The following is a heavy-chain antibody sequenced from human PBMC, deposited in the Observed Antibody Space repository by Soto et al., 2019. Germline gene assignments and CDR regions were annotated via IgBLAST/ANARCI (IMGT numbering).Heavy chain of an antibody. J-gene: IGHJ6*02. Sequence: SVQVSCKSSGRTFNIYAISWVRQAPGQGLEWMGGIIPIFGTANYAQKLQGRVIMTIDTSTSTAYMELRSLRSDDTATYYCARDDGFGEPDVWGPGTTVTVSS. V-gene: IGHV1-69*05. D-gene: IGHD3-10*01. CDR1: GRTFNIYA. CDR3: ARDDGFGEPDV. CDR2: IIPIFGTA.